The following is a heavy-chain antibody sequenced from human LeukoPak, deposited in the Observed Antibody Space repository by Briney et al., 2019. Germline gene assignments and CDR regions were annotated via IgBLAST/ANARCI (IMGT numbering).Heavy chain of an antibody. V-gene: IGHV4-59*11. CDR3: TKATQWLAFDY. CDR1: GVSISSHF. CDR2: IYNSGTT. J-gene: IGHJ4*02. D-gene: IGHD6-19*01. Sequence: PSETLSLTCTVSGVSISSHFWSWIRQPPGKGLEWIGNIYNSGTTNYNPSLESRVTISVDTSKNQLSLQLTSVTAADTAVYYCTKATQWLAFDYWGRGTLVTVSS.